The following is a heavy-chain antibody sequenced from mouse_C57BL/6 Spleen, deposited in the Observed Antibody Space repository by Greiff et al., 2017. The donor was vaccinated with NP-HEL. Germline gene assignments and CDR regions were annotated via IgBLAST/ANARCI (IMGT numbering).Heavy chain of an antibody. D-gene: IGHD1-1*01. Sequence: QVQLKESGPGLVQPSQSLSITCTVSGFSLTSYGVHWVRQSPGKGLEWLGVIWSGGSTDYNAAFISRLSISKDNSKSKVFFKMNSLQADDTTIDYCAREDYYGSSYDWYFDVWGTGTTVTVSS. CDR3: AREDYYGSSYDWYFDV. J-gene: IGHJ1*03. CDR2: IWSGGST. V-gene: IGHV2-2*01. CDR1: GFSLTSYG.